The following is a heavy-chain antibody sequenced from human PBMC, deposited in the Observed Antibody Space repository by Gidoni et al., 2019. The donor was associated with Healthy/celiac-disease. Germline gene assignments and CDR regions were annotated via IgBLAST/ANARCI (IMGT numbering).Heavy chain of an antibody. CDR2: INPNSGGT. V-gene: IGHV1-2*04. CDR1: GSTFTDYY. J-gene: IGHJ4*02. D-gene: IGHD3-16*01. CDR3: ARGRNPADWGGSFDY. Sequence: QVQLVQSGAEVKKPGASVKVSCKASGSTFTDYYMHWVRQAPGQGLEWMGWINPNSGGTNSAQKFQGWVTMTRDTSISTAYLELSRLRSDDTAVYYCARGRNPADWGGSFDYWGQGTLVNASS.